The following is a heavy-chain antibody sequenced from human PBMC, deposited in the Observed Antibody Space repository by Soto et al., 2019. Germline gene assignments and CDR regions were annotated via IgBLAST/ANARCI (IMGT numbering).Heavy chain of an antibody. CDR3: ARDLYCSGGSCYVLGYGMDV. CDR1: GFTFSSYG. V-gene: IGHV3-33*01. D-gene: IGHD2-15*01. J-gene: IGHJ6*02. CDR2: IWYDGSNK. Sequence: GGSLRLSCAASGFTFSSYGMHWVRQAPGKGLEWVAVIWYDGSNKYYADSVKGRFTISRDNSKNTLYLQMNSLRAEDTAVYYCARDLYCSGGSCYVLGYGMDVWGQGTTVTVSS.